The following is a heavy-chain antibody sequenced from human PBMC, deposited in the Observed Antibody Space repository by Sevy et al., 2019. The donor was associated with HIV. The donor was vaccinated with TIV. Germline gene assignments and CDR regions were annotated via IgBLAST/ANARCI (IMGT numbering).Heavy chain of an antibody. CDR1: GFPFDTYA. CDR2: FSGTNRYT. CDR3: ATGGVSARRRYLDY. J-gene: IGHJ4*02. V-gene: IGHV3-23*01. D-gene: IGHD2-8*02. Sequence: GGSLRLSCAASGFPFDTYAMSWVRQVPGKGLEWVSSFSGTNRYTYDADSVKGRFTISRDSSENTLYLQMNSLRAEDTAVYFCATGGVSARRRYLDYWGQGTLVTVSS.